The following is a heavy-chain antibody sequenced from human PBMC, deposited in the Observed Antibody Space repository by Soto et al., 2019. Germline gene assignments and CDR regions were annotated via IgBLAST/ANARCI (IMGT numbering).Heavy chain of an antibody. V-gene: IGHV4-59*01. CDR3: ARGVGDILTGYYNWFDP. D-gene: IGHD3-9*01. CDR2: IYYSGST. CDR1: GGSISSYY. J-gene: IGHJ5*02. Sequence: SETLSLTCTVSGGSISSYYWSWIRQPPGKGLEWIGYIYYSGSTNYNPSLKSRVTISVDTSKNQFSLKLSSVTAADTAVYYCARGVGDILTGYYNWFDPWGQGTLVTVSS.